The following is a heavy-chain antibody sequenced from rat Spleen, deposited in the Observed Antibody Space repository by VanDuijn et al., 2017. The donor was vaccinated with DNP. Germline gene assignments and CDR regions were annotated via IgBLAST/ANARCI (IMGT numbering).Heavy chain of an antibody. CDR3: ATHYYSSYPFVFDY. V-gene: IGHV5S10*01. CDR2: IIYDGSRT. D-gene: IGHD1-2*01. Sequence: EVQLVESGGGLVQPGRSLKLSCAASGFTFSDYNMAWVRQAPKKGLEWVATIIYDGSRTYYRDSVKGRFTISRDNAKSTLYLQMDSLRSEDTATYYCATHYYSSYPFVFDYWGQGVMVTVSS. CDR1: GFTFSDYN. J-gene: IGHJ2*01.